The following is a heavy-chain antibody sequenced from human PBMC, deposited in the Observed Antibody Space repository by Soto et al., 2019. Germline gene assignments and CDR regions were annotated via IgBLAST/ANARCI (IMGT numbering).Heavy chain of an antibody. Sequence: ETLSPPSSVYDVSFSGFYWSWIRQPPEKGPEWIGEINHSGSTNYNPSLKSRVTISIDTSKNQFSLKLSSMTAADTAVYYCERGITLRGVRGMIDPWGQGTLVTVYS. CDR1: DVSFSGFY. V-gene: IGHV4-34*01. CDR3: ERGITLRGVRGMIDP. CDR2: INHSGST. D-gene: IGHD3-10*01. J-gene: IGHJ5*02.